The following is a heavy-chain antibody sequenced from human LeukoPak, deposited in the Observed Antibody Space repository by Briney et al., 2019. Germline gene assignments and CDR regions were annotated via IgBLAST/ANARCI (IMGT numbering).Heavy chain of an antibody. CDR2: IYYSGST. J-gene: IGHJ4*02. V-gene: IGHV4-30-4*01. Sequence: SGTLSLTCGVSGGSVSSGDYYWSWIRQPPGKGLEWIGYIYYSGSTYYNPSLKSRLTMSVDTSNNLFSLKLSSVTAADTAVYYCARTDSSGYYGAYWGQGTLVTVSS. D-gene: IGHD3-22*01. CDR3: ARTDSSGYYGAY. CDR1: GGSVSSGDYY.